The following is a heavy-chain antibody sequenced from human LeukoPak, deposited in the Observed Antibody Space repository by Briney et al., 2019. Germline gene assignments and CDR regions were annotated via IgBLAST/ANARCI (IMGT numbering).Heavy chain of an antibody. J-gene: IGHJ5*02. CDR2: INHSGST. CDR1: GGSFSGYY. Sequence: SETLSLTCAVYGGSFSGYYWSWIRQPPGKGLEWIGEINHSGSTNYNPSLKSRVTISVDTSKNQFSLKLSSVTAADTAVYYCARDKSTYYYDSSPGWFDPWGQGTLVTVSS. CDR3: ARDKSTYYYDSSPGWFDP. V-gene: IGHV4-34*01. D-gene: IGHD3-22*01.